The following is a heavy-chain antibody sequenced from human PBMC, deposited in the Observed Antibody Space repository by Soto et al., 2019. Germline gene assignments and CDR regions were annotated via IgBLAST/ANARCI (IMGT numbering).Heavy chain of an antibody. CDR1: GGSISSGGYF. Sequence: QVQLQESGPGLVKPSQTLSLTCTVSGGSISSGGYFWSWIRQHPGKGLEWIGDINYSGSTYSNPSLKRRVTISVETSKNQFSLKLSSVTAADTAVYYCARDILLWFGELPPRAHDAFDIWGQGTMVTVSS. CDR2: INYSGST. J-gene: IGHJ3*02. CDR3: ARDILLWFGELPPRAHDAFDI. D-gene: IGHD3-10*01. V-gene: IGHV4-31*03.